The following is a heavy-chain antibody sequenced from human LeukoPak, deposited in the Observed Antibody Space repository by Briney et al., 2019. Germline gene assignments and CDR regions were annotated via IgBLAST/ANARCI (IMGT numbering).Heavy chain of an antibody. V-gene: IGHV4-30-4*01. CDR2: IYYSGST. Sequence: PSQTLSLSSAVSGGSFSSGNKYYGSIRQPPGKGLEWLGYIYYSGSTYYNPSLKSRVTISVDTSKNQFSLKLSSVHAAATAVYYCATQYDNDGHYYAHYGYLGRGTLVTVSS. D-gene: IGHD3-22*01. CDR1: GGSFSSGNKY. J-gene: IGHJ4*02. CDR3: ATQYDNDGHYYAHYGY.